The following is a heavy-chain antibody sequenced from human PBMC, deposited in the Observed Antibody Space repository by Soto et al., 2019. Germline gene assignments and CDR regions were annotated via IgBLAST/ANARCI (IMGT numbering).Heavy chain of an antibody. CDR3: ARYCSSTSCDHYFDY. J-gene: IGHJ4*02. CDR1: GYSFTNSD. CDR2: ISPYNGDT. Sequence: GASVKVSCKASGYSFTNSDISWVRQAPGQGLEWMGWISPYNGDTNYAQKLQGRVTMTTDTSTSTAYMELRSLRSDDTAVYYCARYCSSTSCDHYFDYWGQGTLDTVSS. V-gene: IGHV1-18*01. D-gene: IGHD2-2*01.